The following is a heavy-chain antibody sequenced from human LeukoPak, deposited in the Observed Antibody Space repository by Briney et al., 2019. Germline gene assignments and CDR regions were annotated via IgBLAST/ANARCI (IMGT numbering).Heavy chain of an antibody. Sequence: SETLSLTCTVSGGSITSYYWTWIRQPPGKGLEYIGFIFYSGTTNYNPSLKSRATISLDTSKNQFSLRLISVTAADTAVYYCARREGRGSPRGSLDFWGQGALVTVSA. CDR2: IFYSGTT. CDR3: ARREGRGSPRGSLDF. D-gene: IGHD3-10*01. CDR1: GGSITSYY. J-gene: IGHJ4*02. V-gene: IGHV4-59*01.